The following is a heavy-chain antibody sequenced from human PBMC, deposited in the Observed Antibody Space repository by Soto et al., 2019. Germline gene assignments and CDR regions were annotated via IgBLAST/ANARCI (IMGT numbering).Heavy chain of an antibody. V-gene: IGHV4-34*01. D-gene: IGHD2-2*01. CDR2: INHSGST. CDR1: GGSFSGYY. CDR3: ARGYCSSTSCYYYYGMDV. J-gene: IGHJ6*02. Sequence: SETLSLTCAVYGGSFSGYYWSWIRQPPGKGLEWIGEINHSGSTNYNPSLKSRVTISVDTSKNQFSLKLSSVTAADTAVYYCARGYCSSTSCYYYYGMDVWGQGTTVTVSS.